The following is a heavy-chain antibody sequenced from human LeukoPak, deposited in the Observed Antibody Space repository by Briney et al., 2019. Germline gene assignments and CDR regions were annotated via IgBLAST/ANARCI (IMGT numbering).Heavy chain of an antibody. CDR1: GYTFTNYG. Sequence: GASVTVSCKASGYTFTNYGLTWVRQAPGQGLEWMGWISVYNDKANYAQKFQGRVTMTADTSTRTAYLELRSLRSDDTAVYHCARTVAGGRYWYFDLWGRGTLVTVSS. V-gene: IGHV1-18*01. J-gene: IGHJ2*01. D-gene: IGHD6-19*01. CDR2: ISVYNDKA. CDR3: ARTVAGGRYWYFDL.